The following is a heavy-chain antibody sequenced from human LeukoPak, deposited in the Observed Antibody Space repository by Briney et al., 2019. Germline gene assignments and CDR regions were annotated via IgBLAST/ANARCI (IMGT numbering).Heavy chain of an antibody. CDR1: GGSISSSSYY. V-gene: IGHV4-39*07. D-gene: IGHD4-11*01. J-gene: IGHJ4*02. CDR3: ARDRHDYSNYGIDY. CDR2: IYYSGST. Sequence: PSETLSLTCTLSGGSISSSSYYWGWIRQPPGKGLEWIGSIYYSGSTYYNPSLKSRVTISVDTSKNQFSLKLSSVTAADTAVYYCARDRHDYSNYGIDYWGQGTLVTVSS.